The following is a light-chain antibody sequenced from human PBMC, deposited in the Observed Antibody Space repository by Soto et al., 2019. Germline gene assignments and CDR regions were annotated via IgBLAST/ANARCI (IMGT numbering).Light chain of an antibody. CDR3: QQYGSSPWT. CDR2: GAS. V-gene: IGKV3-20*01. J-gene: IGKJ1*01. Sequence: DIMLAPSPSTLSLSPGEGATLSCRASQSVRSNLGWYQQKPGQAPRLLIYGASSRATGIPDRFSGSGSGTDFTLTISRLEPEDFAVYYCQQYGSSPWTFGQGTKVDIK. CDR1: QSVRSN.